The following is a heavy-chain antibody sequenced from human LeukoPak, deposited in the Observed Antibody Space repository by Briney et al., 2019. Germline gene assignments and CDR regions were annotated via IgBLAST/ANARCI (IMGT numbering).Heavy chain of an antibody. J-gene: IGHJ4*02. CDR2: IYHSGST. V-gene: IGHV4-59*01. Sequence: SETLSLTCPVSGDSISSYYWSWLRQPPGKGLEWIGYIYHSGSTNYNPSLKSRVTISADTSKDQFSLKLAPVTAADTAVYYWATGYSSTWYYFDYWGQGTLVTVSS. CDR3: ATGYSSTWYYFDY. D-gene: IGHD6-13*01. CDR1: GDSISSYY.